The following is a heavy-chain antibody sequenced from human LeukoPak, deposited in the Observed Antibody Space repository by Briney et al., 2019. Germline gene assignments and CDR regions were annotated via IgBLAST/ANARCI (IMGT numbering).Heavy chain of an antibody. V-gene: IGHV3-30*02. Sequence: GGSLRLSCAASGFTFSSYGMHWVRQAPGKGLEWVAFIRYDGSNKYYADSVKGRFTISRDNSKNTLYLQMNSLRAEDTAVYYCAKEPAYIAVADSVGYWGQGTLVTVSS. D-gene: IGHD6-19*01. CDR2: IRYDGSNK. CDR3: AKEPAYIAVADSVGY. CDR1: GFTFSSYG. J-gene: IGHJ4*02.